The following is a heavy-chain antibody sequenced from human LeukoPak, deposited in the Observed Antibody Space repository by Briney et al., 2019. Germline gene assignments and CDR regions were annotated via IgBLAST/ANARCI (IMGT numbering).Heavy chain of an antibody. Sequence: GGSLRLSCAASGFTFSSYSMNWVRQAPGKGLEWVSSISSSSSYIYYADSVKGRFTISRDNAKNSLYLQMNSLRAEDTAVYYCARDKSDFPPRVAGGMDVWGQGTTVTVSS. CDR3: ARDKSDFPPRVAGGMDV. J-gene: IGHJ6*02. CDR1: GFTFSSYS. V-gene: IGHV3-21*01. D-gene: IGHD2-21*02. CDR2: ISSSSSYI.